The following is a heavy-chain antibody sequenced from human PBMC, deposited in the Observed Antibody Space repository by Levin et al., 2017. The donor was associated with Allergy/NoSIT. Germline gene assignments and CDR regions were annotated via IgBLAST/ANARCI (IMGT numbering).Heavy chain of an antibody. D-gene: IGHD3-3*01. CDR1: GFTFSSYW. Sequence: GESLKISCAASGFTFSSYWMSWVRQAPGKGLEWVANIKQDGSEKYYVDSVKGRFTISRDNAKNSLYLQMNSLRAEDTAVYYCARDRGGVLRFLEWGDYWGQGTLVTVSS. V-gene: IGHV3-7*01. J-gene: IGHJ4*02. CDR3: ARDRGGVLRFLEWGDY. CDR2: IKQDGSEK.